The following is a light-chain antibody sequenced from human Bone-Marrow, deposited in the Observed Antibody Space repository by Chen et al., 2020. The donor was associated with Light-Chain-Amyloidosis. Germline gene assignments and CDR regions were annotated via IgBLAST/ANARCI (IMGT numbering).Light chain of an antibody. CDR2: WAS. J-gene: IGKJ2*01. V-gene: IGKV4-1*01. Sequence: DIVLTQSPDSLAVSLGERATINCKSSQSVLFSGDNRNYLSWYQQKAGQPPRLLIYWASSRESGVPDRFSGSGSVTDFTLTISRLQAEDVAVYCCCKYYSTPPVYTFGQGTKLEI. CDR1: QSVLFSGDNRNY. CDR3: CKYYSTPPVYT.